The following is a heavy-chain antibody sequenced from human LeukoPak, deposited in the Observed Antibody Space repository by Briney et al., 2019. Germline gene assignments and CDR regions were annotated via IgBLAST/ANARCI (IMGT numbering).Heavy chain of an antibody. D-gene: IGHD6-13*01. CDR2: MNPNSGNT. CDR1: GYTFTSYD. V-gene: IGHV1-8*01. Sequence: ASVKVSCKASGYTFTSYDINWVRQATGQGLEWMGWMNPNSGNTGYAQKFQGRVTMTRNTSISTAYMELSSLRSEDTAVYYCASMSSRGAAAGTRWFDPWGQGTLVTVSS. CDR3: ASMSSRGAAAGTRWFDP. J-gene: IGHJ5*02.